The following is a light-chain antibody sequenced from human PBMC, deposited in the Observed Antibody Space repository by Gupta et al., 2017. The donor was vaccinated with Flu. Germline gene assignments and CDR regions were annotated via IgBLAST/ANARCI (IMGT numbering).Light chain of an antibody. CDR2: GAS. V-gene: IGKV3-20*01. CDR3: QRNSTSLT. Sequence: PGTLSLSPGERATLSCRASQNVNINFVEWYKQKPGQTPRLIIYGASYSAGGIPDRFSGSGYAKDFTLTSSRREHEDFAMYYGQRNSTSLTFGQGTKLEIK. J-gene: IGKJ2*01. CDR1: QNVNINF.